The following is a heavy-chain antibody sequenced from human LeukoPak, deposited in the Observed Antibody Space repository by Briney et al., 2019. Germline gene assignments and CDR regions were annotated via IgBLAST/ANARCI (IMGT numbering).Heavy chain of an antibody. CDR2: IYYSGST. J-gene: IGHJ2*01. Sequence: SETLSLTCTVSGGSISSYYWSWLRQPPGKGLEWIGYIYYSGSTNYNPSLKSRVTISVDTSKNQFSLKLSSVTAADTAVYYCARARRVDRNYGDSYWYFDLWGRGTLVTVSS. CDR1: GGSISSYY. V-gene: IGHV4-59*01. D-gene: IGHD4-17*01. CDR3: ARARRVDRNYGDSYWYFDL.